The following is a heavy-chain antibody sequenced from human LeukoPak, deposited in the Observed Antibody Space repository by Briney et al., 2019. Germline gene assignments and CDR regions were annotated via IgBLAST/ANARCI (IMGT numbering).Heavy chain of an antibody. V-gene: IGHV4-30-2*01. Sequence: SETLSLTCAVSGGSISSGGYSWSWIRQPPGKGLEWIGYIYHSGSTYYNPSLKSRVTISVDRSKNQFSLKLSSVTAADTAVYYCARAGVGAAAEFDYWGQGTLVTVSS. CDR3: ARAGVGAAAEFDY. D-gene: IGHD1-26*01. J-gene: IGHJ4*02. CDR2: IYHSGST. CDR1: GGSISSGGYS.